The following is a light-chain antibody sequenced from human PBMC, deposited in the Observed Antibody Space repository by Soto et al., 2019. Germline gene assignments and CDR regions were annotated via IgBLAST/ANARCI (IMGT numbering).Light chain of an antibody. CDR3: SSYTSSSTPFA. CDR1: SSDVGGYNY. J-gene: IGLJ1*01. Sequence: QSALTQPASVSGSPGQSITISCTGTSSDVGGYNYVSWYQQHPGKAPKLMIYEVSNRPSGVSNRFSGSKSGNTASLTISGLQAEDEDDYYCSSYTSSSTPFAFGTGTKLPVL. V-gene: IGLV2-14*01. CDR2: EVS.